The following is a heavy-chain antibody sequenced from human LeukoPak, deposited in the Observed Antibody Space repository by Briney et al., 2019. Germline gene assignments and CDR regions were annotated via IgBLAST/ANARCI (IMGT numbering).Heavy chain of an antibody. CDR2: ISGSGGST. V-gene: IGHV3-23*01. J-gene: IGHJ4*02. Sequence: GGSLRLYCAASGFTFSSYAMSWVRQAPGKGLEWVSAISGSGGSTHYADSVKGRFTISRDNSKNTLYLQMNSLRAEDTAVYYCAKTLHYGHYGKFDYWGQGTLVTVSS. CDR3: AKTLHYGHYGKFDY. D-gene: IGHD4-17*01. CDR1: GFTFSSYA.